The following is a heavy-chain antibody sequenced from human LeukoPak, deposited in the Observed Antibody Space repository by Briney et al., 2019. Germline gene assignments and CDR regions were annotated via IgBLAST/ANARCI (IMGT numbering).Heavy chain of an antibody. CDR1: GGTFSSYA. Sequence: ASVKVSCKASGGTFSSYAISWVRQAPGQGLEWMGGIIPIFGTAYYAQKFQGRVTITADKSTSTAYMELSSLRSEDTAVYYCATRNKDIVVDDSPVMDVWGKGTTVTVSS. V-gene: IGHV1-69*06. J-gene: IGHJ6*04. CDR2: IIPIFGTA. CDR3: ATRNKDIVVDDSPVMDV. D-gene: IGHD2-15*01.